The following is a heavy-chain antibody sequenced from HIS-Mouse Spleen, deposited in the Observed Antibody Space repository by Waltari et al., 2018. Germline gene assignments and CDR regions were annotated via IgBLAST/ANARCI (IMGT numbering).Heavy chain of an antibody. V-gene: IGHV3-53*01. J-gene: IGHJ4*02. CDR2: IYSGGST. Sequence: EVQLVESGGGLIQPGGSLRLSCAASGFTVSSNYMSWVRRAPGKGLEWVSVIYSGGSTYYADSVKGRFTISRDNSKNTLYLQMNSLRAEDTAVYYCARGPVDTAMAPYYFDYWGQGTLVTVSS. CDR3: ARGPVDTAMAPYYFDY. CDR1: GFTVSSNY. D-gene: IGHD5-18*01.